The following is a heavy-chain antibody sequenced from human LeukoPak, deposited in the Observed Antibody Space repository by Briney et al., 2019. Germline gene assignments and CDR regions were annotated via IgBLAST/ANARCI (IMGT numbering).Heavy chain of an antibody. J-gene: IGHJ4*01. D-gene: IGHD3-22*01. CDR2: ISSSGSTI. CDR1: GVTFSDYY. Sequence: PGGSLRLSCAASGVTFSDYYMSWIRQAPGKGLEWLSYISSSGSTIYYADSVKGRFTISRDNARNSLYLQMNSLRAEDTAVYYCVKDWAYYYDSSGLGYWGHGTLVTVSS. V-gene: IGHV3-11*04. CDR3: VKDWAYYYDSSGLGY.